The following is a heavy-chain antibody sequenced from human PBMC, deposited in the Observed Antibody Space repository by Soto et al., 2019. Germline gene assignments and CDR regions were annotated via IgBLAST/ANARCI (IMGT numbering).Heavy chain of an antibody. CDR1: GFTFSSYA. CDR3: AKRGGDYGSRYHYYIDV. CDR2: ISGSGDST. V-gene: IGHV3-23*01. Sequence: QLLESGGGLVQPGGSLRLSCAASGFTFSSYAMSWFRQAPGKGLERVSAISGSGDSTFSADSVKGRFTISRDNSKNTLNLQMNGLRAEDTAVYYCAKRGGDYGSRYHYYIDVWGKGTTVTVSS. J-gene: IGHJ6*03. D-gene: IGHD3-10*01.